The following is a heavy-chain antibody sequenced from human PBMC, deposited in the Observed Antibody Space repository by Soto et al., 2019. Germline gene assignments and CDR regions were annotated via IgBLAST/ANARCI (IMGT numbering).Heavy chain of an antibody. Sequence: HPGGSLRLSCAASGFTFSSYWMHWFRQAPGKGLVWVARIKSDGSGTIYADSVKGRLTISRDNARNTLYLQMNSLRAEDTAVYFCARGDGDYYDGNGYLGRHWGQGTLVTVSS. D-gene: IGHD3-22*01. J-gene: IGHJ4*02. V-gene: IGHV3-74*01. CDR1: GFTFSSYW. CDR3: ARGDGDYYDGNGYLGRH. CDR2: IKSDGSGT.